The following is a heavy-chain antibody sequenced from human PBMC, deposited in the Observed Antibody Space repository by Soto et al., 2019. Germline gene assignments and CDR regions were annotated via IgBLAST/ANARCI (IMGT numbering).Heavy chain of an antibody. D-gene: IGHD2-21*02. J-gene: IGHJ6*02. CDR3: AREETAWPLAYGLDV. Sequence: PGGSLRLSCAVSGFTFSNYYIHWVRQAPGKGLEWVSSIRSGHDTFYADSVKGRFSISRDDATSSVSLQMNSLRGEDTAVYFCAREETAWPLAYGLDVWGQGTTVTVSS. V-gene: IGHV3-21*01. CDR2: IRSGHDT. CDR1: GFTFSNYY.